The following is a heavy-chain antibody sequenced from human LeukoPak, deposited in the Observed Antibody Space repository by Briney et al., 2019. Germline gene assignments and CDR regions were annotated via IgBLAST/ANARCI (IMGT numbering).Heavy chain of an antibody. CDR2: IYYSGST. CDR1: GGSISSSSYY. J-gene: IGHJ6*03. CDR3: ARRIITAAGHFISYYMDV. V-gene: IGHV4-39*01. D-gene: IGHD6-13*01. Sequence: SETLSLTCTVSGGSISSSSYYWGWIRQPPGKGLEWIGSIYYSGSTYYNPSLKSRVTISVDTSKNQFSLKLSSVTAADTAEYYCARRIITAAGHFISYYMDVWGKGTTVTISS.